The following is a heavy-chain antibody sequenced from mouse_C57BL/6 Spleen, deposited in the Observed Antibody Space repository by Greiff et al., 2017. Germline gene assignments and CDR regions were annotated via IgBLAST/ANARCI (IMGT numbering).Heavy chain of an antibody. Sequence: VQLVESGAELVRPGASVTLSCKASGYTFTDYEMHWVKQTPVHGLEWIGAIDPETGGTAYNQKFKGKAILTADKSSSTAYMELRSLTSEDSAVYYCTSRDYYGSAWFAYWGQGTLVTVSA. V-gene: IGHV1-15*01. CDR1: GYTFTDYE. CDR3: TSRDYYGSAWFAY. CDR2: IDPETGGT. J-gene: IGHJ3*01. D-gene: IGHD1-1*01.